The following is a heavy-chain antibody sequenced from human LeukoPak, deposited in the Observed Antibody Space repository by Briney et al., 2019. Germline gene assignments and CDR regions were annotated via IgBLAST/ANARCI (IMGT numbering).Heavy chain of an antibody. Sequence: PGGSLRLSCAASGFTFSNYGMHWVRQAPRKGLEWVAVISYDGSSKYYTDTVKGRFTISRDNFKRTLYLQMKSLGAEDSAVYYCAKDLRSSGGYYFDYWGQGTLVTVSS. CDR1: GFTFSNYG. D-gene: IGHD6-6*01. CDR2: ISYDGSSK. V-gene: IGHV3-30*18. CDR3: AKDLRSSGGYYFDY. J-gene: IGHJ4*02.